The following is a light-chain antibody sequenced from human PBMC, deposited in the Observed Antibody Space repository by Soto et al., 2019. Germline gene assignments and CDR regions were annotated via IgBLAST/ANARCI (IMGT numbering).Light chain of an antibody. J-gene: IGKJ5*01. CDR3: QPDGSSTPIT. CDR2: GPS. CDR1: QSVSSSY. Sequence: EIVLTQSPGTLSLSPGERATLSCRASQSVSSSYLAWYQQKPGQAPRLLIYGPSSRATGIPDRFSGSGSVTDFTLTISRLEPKDLAVYYGQPDGSSTPITFGQGTRLDIK. V-gene: IGKV3-20*01.